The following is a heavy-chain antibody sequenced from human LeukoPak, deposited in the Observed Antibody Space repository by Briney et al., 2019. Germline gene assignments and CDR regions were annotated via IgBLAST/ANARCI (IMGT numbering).Heavy chain of an antibody. V-gene: IGHV3-21*01. CDR3: ARGIAVAGFDY. CDR2: ISSSSSYI. J-gene: IGHJ4*02. CDR1: GFTFSSYS. Sequence: GGSLRLSCAASGFTFSSYSMNWVRQAPGKGLEWVSSISSSSSYIYYADSVKGRFTISRDNAKISLYLQMNSLRAEDTAVYYCARGIAVAGFDYWGQGTLVTVSS. D-gene: IGHD6-19*01.